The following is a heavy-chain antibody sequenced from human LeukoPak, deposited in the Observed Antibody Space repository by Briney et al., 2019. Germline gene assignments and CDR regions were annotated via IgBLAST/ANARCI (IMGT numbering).Heavy chain of an antibody. CDR3: AGDPWGGYGSGSNLFDY. D-gene: IGHD3-10*01. J-gene: IGHJ4*02. V-gene: IGHV1-69*05. Sequence: GASVKVSCKASGGTFSSYAISWVRQAPGQGLEWMGGIIPIFGTANYAQKFQGRVTITTDESTSTAYMELSSLRSEDTAVYYCAGDPWGGYGSGSNLFDYWGQGTLVTVSS. CDR1: GGTFSSYA. CDR2: IIPIFGTA.